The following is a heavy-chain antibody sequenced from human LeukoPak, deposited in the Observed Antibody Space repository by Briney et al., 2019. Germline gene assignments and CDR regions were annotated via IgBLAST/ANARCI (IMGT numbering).Heavy chain of an antibody. J-gene: IGHJ4*02. CDR3: ARHVGYSSGYGPFDS. CDR1: GYKFTDYW. CDR2: ICPGDSDI. Sequence: GESLKISCKGSGYKFTDYWIGWVRQMPGKGLXXXXXICPGDSDIRYSPSFQGQVTMSVDKSIRTAYLQWRSLKASDTAMYYCARHVGYSSGYGPFDSWGQGTLVTVSS. V-gene: IGHV5-51*01. D-gene: IGHD5-18*01.